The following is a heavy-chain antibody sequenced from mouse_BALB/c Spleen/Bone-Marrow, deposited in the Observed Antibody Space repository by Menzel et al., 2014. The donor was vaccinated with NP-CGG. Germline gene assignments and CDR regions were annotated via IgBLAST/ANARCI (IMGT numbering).Heavy chain of an antibody. V-gene: IGHV1-37*01. Sequence: VQLQQPGPELVKPGASVKMSCKASGYSFTGYFMNWVKQSHGQGLEWIGRINPSNGDTFYNQKFKSKATLTVDKSSSTAHMELLSLTSEDSAVHYCGRSGGSSYVFADWGQGTLVTGSA. CDR1: GYSFTGYF. CDR2: INPSNGDT. J-gene: IGHJ3*01. D-gene: IGHD1-1*01. CDR3: GRSGGSSYVFAD.